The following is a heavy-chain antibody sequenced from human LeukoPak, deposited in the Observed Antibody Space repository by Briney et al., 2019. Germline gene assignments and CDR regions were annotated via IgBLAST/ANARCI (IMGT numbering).Heavy chain of an antibody. Sequence: GGSLRLSCAVSGFTFSSYSMNWVRQAPGKGLEWVSSISRGSRYIYYADSVKGRFTISRDNAKNSLYLQMNSLRAEDTAVYYCARNGWELLSRAFDIWGQGTMVTVSS. CDR2: ISRGSRYI. V-gene: IGHV3-21*01. CDR1: GFTFSSYS. J-gene: IGHJ3*02. D-gene: IGHD1-26*01. CDR3: ARNGWELLSRAFDI.